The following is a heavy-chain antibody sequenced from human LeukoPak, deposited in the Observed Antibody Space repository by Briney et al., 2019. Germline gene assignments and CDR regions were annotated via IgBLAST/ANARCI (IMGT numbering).Heavy chain of an antibody. CDR3: ASSSTVTYYYYHGMDV. CDR1: GFTFGSYS. J-gene: IGHJ6*04. Sequence: PGGSLRLSCAASGFTFGSYSMNWVRQAPGKGLEWVSSISSSSSNIYYADSVKGRFTISRDNAKNSLYLQMNSLRAEDTAVYYCASSSTVTYYYYHGMDVWGKGTTVTVSS. D-gene: IGHD4-17*01. CDR2: ISSSSSNI. V-gene: IGHV3-21*01.